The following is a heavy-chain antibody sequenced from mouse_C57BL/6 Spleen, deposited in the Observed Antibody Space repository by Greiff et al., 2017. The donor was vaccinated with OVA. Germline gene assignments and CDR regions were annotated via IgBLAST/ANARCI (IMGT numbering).Heavy chain of an antibody. CDR2: IDPSDSYT. CDR3: SRSPDSSGYVWFAY. CDR1: GYTFTSYW. V-gene: IGHV1-69*01. J-gene: IGHJ3*01. D-gene: IGHD3-2*02. Sequence: VQLQQPGAELVMPGASVKLSCKASGYTFTSYWMHWVKQRPGQGLEWIGEIDPSDSYTNYNQKFKGKSTLTVDKSSSTAYMQLSSLTSEDSAVYYCSRSPDSSGYVWFAYWGQGTLVTVSA.